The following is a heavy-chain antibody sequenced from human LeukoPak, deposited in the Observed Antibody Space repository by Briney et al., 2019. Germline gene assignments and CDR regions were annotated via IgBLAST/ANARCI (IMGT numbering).Heavy chain of an antibody. V-gene: IGHV3-23*01. CDR3: ARDLVAGYYYYYYMDV. CDR1: GFTFTTYG. J-gene: IGHJ6*03. Sequence: GGTLRLSCSASGFTFTTYGMNWVRQAPGKGLEWVSGIGGSGTRTYYADSVKGRFTISRDNSKNTLYLQMNSLRAEDTAVYYCARDLVAGYYYYYYMDVWGKGTTVTVSS. D-gene: IGHD6-19*01. CDR2: IGGSGTRT.